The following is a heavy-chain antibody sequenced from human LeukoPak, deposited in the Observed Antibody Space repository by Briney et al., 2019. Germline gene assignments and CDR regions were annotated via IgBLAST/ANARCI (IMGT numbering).Heavy chain of an antibody. J-gene: IGHJ4*02. V-gene: IGHV3-7*01. CDR1: GVHLTRHW. Sequence: GPLKLSCEASGVHLTRHWMSWFLQAPGRGVEWVANIKQDGSEKYYVDSVKGRFTISRDNAKNSLYLQMNSMRAEDTAVYYCARYATVAYSFDYWGQGTLVTVSS. CDR2: IKQDGSEK. CDR3: ARYATVAYSFDY. D-gene: IGHD4-23*01.